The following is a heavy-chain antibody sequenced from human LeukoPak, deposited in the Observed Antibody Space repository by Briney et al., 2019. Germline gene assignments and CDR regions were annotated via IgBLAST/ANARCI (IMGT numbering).Heavy chain of an antibody. Sequence: GASVKVSCKASGYTFTSYAIHWVRQAPGQGLEWMGWISGDNGDTNYAQKLQGRVTMTTDTSTSTAYMELRSLRYDDTAVYYCARDRYGVRSGSCDYWGQGTLVTVSS. CDR1: GYTFTSYA. CDR2: ISGDNGDT. CDR3: ARDRYGVRSGSCDY. D-gene: IGHD1-26*01. J-gene: IGHJ4*02. V-gene: IGHV1-18*01.